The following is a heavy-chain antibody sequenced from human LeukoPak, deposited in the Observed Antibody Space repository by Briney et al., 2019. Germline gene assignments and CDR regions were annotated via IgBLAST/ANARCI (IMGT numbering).Heavy chain of an antibody. CDR1: GYTFTSYY. J-gene: IGHJ4*02. V-gene: IGHV1-46*01. CDR2: INPSGGST. D-gene: IGHD3-22*01. CDR3: ARSSGYYVSSGYSNTYYFDY. Sequence: ASVKVSCKASGYTFTSYYMHWVRQAPGQGLEWMGIINPSGGSTSYAQKFQGRDTMTRDTSTSTVYMELSSLRSEDTAVYYCARSSGYYVSSGYSNTYYFDYWGQGTLVTVSS.